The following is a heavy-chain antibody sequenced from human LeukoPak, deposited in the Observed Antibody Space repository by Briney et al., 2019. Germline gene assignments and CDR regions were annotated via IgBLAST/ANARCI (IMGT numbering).Heavy chain of an antibody. J-gene: IGHJ6*02. Sequence: PGGSLRLSCAASGFALSSHWMTWAHQAPGKGLEWVASINHNGNVNYYVDSVKGRFTISRDNAKNSLYLQMSNLRAEDTAVYFCARGGGLDVWGQGATVTVSS. V-gene: IGHV3-7*03. CDR2: INHNGNVN. CDR1: GFALSSHW. D-gene: IGHD3-16*01. CDR3: ARGGGLDV.